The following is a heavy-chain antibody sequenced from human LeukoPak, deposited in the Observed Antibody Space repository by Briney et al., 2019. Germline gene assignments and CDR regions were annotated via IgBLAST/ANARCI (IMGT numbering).Heavy chain of an antibody. Sequence: GGSLRLSCAASEFTVSSNYMSWVRQAPGKGLEWVAVISYDGSNKYYADSVKGRFTISRDNSKNTLYLQMNSLRAEDTAVYYCAKAAAGPGNTNFDYWGQGTLVTVSS. CDR3: AKAAAGPGNTNFDY. D-gene: IGHD6-13*01. J-gene: IGHJ4*02. CDR2: ISYDGSNK. V-gene: IGHV3-30*18. CDR1: EFTVSSNY.